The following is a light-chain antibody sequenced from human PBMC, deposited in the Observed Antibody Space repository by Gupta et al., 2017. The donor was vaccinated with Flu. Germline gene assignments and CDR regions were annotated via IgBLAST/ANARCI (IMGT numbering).Light chain of an antibody. V-gene: IGKV1-39*01. CDR1: QTISSS. J-gene: IGKJ1*01. CDR2: AAS. CDR3: QQSYRSPRT. Sequence: GDRVSISCRASQTISSSLNWYRQKPGKAPELLIYAASNLHGGVPSRFSGSGSGTDFTLTINSLQPEDFATYFCQQSYRSPRTFGQGTKVEIK.